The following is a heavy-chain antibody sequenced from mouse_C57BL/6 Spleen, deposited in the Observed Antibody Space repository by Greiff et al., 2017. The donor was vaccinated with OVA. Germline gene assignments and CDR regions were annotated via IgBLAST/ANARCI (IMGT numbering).Heavy chain of an antibody. D-gene: IGHD2-5*01. Sequence: VKLMESGAELVRPGASVTLSCKASGYTFTDYEMHWVKQTPVHGLEWIGAIDPETGGTAYNQKFKGKAILTADKSSSTAYMELRSLTSEDSAVYYCTRRSNSDAMDYWGQGTSVTVSS. CDR1: GYTFTDYE. J-gene: IGHJ4*01. CDR3: TRRSNSDAMDY. V-gene: IGHV1-15*01. CDR2: IDPETGGT.